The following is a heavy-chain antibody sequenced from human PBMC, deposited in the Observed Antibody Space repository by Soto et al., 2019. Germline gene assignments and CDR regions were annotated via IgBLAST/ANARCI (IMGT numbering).Heavy chain of an antibody. CDR3: ARAPLSYSSGWYYFDY. CDR2: IWYDGSNK. J-gene: IGHJ4*02. CDR1: GFTFSSYG. V-gene: IGHV3-33*01. D-gene: IGHD6-19*01. Sequence: PGGSLRLSCAASGFTFSSYGMHWVRQAPGKGLEWVAVIWYDGSNKNYEDSVKGRFTISRDNSKNTLYLQMNSLRAEDTAVYYCARAPLSYSSGWYYFDYWGQGT.